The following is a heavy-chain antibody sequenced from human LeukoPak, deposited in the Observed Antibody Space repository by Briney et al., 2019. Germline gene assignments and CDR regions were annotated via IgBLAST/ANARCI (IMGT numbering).Heavy chain of an antibody. D-gene: IGHD6-6*01. Sequence: GGSLRLSCVASGFTFSDYAMSWVRQAPGKGLEWVSVIRDDESDTFYADSVKGRFTISRDNSENTLFLQMNSLRAEDTAMYYCANEIRPNDYWGQGTLVTVSS. CDR3: ANEIRPNDY. V-gene: IGHV3-23*01. CDR1: GFTFSDYA. CDR2: IRDDESDT. J-gene: IGHJ4*02.